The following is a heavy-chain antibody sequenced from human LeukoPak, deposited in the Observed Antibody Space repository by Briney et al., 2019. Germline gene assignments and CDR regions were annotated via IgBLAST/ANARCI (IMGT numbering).Heavy chain of an antibody. V-gene: IGHV3-21*01. CDR1: GFTFSSYS. CDR3: ARFNAAGTARGGFDY. CDR2: ISSDSSHI. Sequence: GGSLRLSCAASGFTFSSYSMTWVRQAPGKGLEWVSSISSDSSHIYKVDSLKDRFTISRDNAKNSLYLQMDSPRAEDTAVYYCARFNAAGTARGGFDYWGQGSLVTVSS. D-gene: IGHD3-16*01. J-gene: IGHJ4*02.